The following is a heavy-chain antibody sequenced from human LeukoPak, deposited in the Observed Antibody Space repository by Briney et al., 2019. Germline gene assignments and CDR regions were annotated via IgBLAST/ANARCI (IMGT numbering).Heavy chain of an antibody. CDR3: TRVSFWGYYCDTIGNCDSSVPGPYFDY. CDR2: LRSYAYGGTT. Sequence: PGGSLRLSCTASGFNFGDYAMNWVRQAPGKGLEWVGVLRSYAYGGTTEYAASVKGRFTISRDDSKSIAYLQMNSLKTEDTAMYYCTRVSFWGYYCDTIGNCDSSVPGPYFDYWGQGNLVTVSS. CDR1: GFNFGDYA. J-gene: IGHJ4*02. D-gene: IGHD3-22*01. V-gene: IGHV3-49*04.